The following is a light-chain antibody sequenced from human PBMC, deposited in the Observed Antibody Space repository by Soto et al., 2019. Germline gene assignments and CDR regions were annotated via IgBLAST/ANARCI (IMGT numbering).Light chain of an antibody. V-gene: IGKV3-20*01. CDR1: QSVSSSY. J-gene: IGKJ2*01. CDR2: GAS. Sequence: EIVLTQSPGTLSLSPGERATLSCRASQSVSSSYLACYQQKPGQAPRLLIYGASSRATGIPDWFSGSGSGTVFTLTISRLEPEDFAVYYWQQYGSSPMYTFGQGTKLEIK. CDR3: QQYGSSPMYT.